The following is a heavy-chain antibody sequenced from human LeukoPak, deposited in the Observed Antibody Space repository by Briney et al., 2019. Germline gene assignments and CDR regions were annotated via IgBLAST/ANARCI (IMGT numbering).Heavy chain of an antibody. Sequence: PGGSLRLSCAASGFTFSSYGMSWVRQAPGKGLEWVSAISGSGGSTYYADSVKGRFTISRDNSKNTLSLQMNSLRAEDTAVYYCARDYNSGSYPTIYFDYWGQGTLVTVSS. CDR3: ARDYNSGSYPTIYFDY. CDR2: ISGSGGST. J-gene: IGHJ4*02. D-gene: IGHD3-10*01. V-gene: IGHV3-23*01. CDR1: GFTFSSYG.